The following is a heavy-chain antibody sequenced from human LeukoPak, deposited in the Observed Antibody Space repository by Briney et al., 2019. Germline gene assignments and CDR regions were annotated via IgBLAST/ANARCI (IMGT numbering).Heavy chain of an antibody. CDR2: INHSGST. CDR3: ARANLSSIGYFQH. J-gene: IGHJ1*01. Sequence: PSETLSLTCAVSGGSFSGYYWTWIRQPPGKGLEWIGEINHSGSTNYNPSLKSRVTISVDTSKTQFSLKLSSVTAADTAVYYCARANLSSIGYFQHWGQGTLVTVSS. D-gene: IGHD6-19*01. V-gene: IGHV4-34*01. CDR1: GGSFSGYY.